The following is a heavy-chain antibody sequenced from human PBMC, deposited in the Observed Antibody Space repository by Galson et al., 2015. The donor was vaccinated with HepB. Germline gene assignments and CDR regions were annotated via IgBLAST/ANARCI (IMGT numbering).Heavy chain of an antibody. CDR2: ISYDGSSK. J-gene: IGHJ3*02. Sequence: SLRLSCAASGFSFGTYGMNWVRQAPGKGLEWVAVISYDGSSKYYADSVKGRFTISRDNSKNTLYLQMNSLRAEDTAVYYCARARGYSGYDFRRMAFDIWGQGTMVTVSS. CDR1: GFSFGTYG. V-gene: IGHV3-30*04. CDR3: ARARGYSGYDFRRMAFDI. D-gene: IGHD5-12*01.